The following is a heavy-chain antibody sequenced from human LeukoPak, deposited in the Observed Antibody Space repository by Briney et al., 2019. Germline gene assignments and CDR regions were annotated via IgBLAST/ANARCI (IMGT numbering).Heavy chain of an antibody. D-gene: IGHD1-1*01. CDR2: IYYSGST. J-gene: IGHJ4*02. Sequence: SETLSLTCTVSGDSISSSSYYWGWIRQPPGKGLEWIGSIYYSGSTYYNPSLKSRVTISVDTSKNQFSLKLSSVTASDTAVYYCASPWKQPTYYFDYWGQGTLVSVSS. V-gene: IGHV4-39*01. CDR1: GDSISSSSYY. CDR3: ASPWKQPTYYFDY.